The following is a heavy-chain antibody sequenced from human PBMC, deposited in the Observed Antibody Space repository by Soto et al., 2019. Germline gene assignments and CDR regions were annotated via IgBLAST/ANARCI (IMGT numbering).Heavy chain of an antibody. V-gene: IGHV3-15*01. CDR2: IKRKTDGGTA. CDR3: TTVTVVDVHSDY. Sequence: GGSLRLSCAVSGFTFSDAWMSWVRQAPGKGLEWVGRIKRKTDGGTADYPAPVKGRFTISRDDSENMLYLQMNSLKTGDTAVYYCTTVTVVDVHSDYWGQGTLVTVSS. D-gene: IGHD2-15*01. CDR1: GFTFSDAW. J-gene: IGHJ4*02.